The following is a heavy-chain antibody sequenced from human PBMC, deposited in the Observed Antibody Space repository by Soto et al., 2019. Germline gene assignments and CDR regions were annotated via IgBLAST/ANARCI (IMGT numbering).Heavy chain of an antibody. CDR1: GFTFSSYA. CDR3: VTAYTYGPDAFDI. D-gene: IGHD4-17*01. CDR2: IFHDGSDE. J-gene: IGHJ3*02. V-gene: IGHV3-30-3*01. Sequence: QVQLVESGGGVVQPGRSLRLSCAGSGFTFSSYAMHWVRQAPGKGLEWVAVIFHDGSDEYYADSVKGRLTVSRDNSKNPLNRHLNSLKPEDTAVSYCVTAYTYGPDAFDIWGQGTMVTVTT.